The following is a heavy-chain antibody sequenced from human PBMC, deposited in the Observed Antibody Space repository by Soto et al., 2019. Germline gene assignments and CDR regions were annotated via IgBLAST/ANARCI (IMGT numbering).Heavy chain of an antibody. CDR1: GFTFSSYG. Sequence: SLRLSFAASGFTFSSYGMHWVRQAPGKGLEWVAVIWYDGSNKYYADSVKGRFTISRDNSKNTLYLQMNSLRAEDTAVYYCAGVYDFWSALYGMDVWGQGTTVTVSS. D-gene: IGHD3-3*01. CDR2: IWYDGSNK. V-gene: IGHV3-33*01. CDR3: AGVYDFWSALYGMDV. J-gene: IGHJ6*02.